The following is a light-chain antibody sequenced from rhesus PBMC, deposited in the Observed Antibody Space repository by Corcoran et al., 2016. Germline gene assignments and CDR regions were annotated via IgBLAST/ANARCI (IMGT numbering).Light chain of an antibody. CDR1: QGINKE. CDR3: LQDYTSPYS. V-gene: IGKV1-94*01. J-gene: IGKJ2*01. Sequence: DIQMTQSPSSLSASVGDRVTVTCRASQGINKELSGYQQNQGKDPTLLIYAASSLKTGVSSRFSGSGSGTDYTLTISSLQVEDVATYYCLQDYTSPYSFGQGTKVEIK. CDR2: AAS.